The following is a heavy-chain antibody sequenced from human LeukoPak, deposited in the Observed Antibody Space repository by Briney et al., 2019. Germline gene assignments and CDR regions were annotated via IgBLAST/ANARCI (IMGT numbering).Heavy chain of an antibody. CDR1: GGSISSSSYH. J-gene: IGHJ2*01. V-gene: IGHV4-39*07. CDR3: ARDAGGNYRLWYFDL. D-gene: IGHD1-26*01. CDR2: IYYSGST. Sequence: PSETLSLTCTVSGGSISSSSYHWGWIRQPPGKGLEWIGSIYYSGSTYYNPSLKSRVTISVDTSKNQFSLKLSSVTAADTAVYFCARDAGGNYRLWYFDLWGRGTLVTVSS.